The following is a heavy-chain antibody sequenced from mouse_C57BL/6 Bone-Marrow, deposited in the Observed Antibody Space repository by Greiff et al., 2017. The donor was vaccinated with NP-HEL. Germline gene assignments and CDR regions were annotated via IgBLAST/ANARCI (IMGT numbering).Heavy chain of an antibody. Sequence: QVQLKASGAELVKPGASVKISCKASGYAFSSYWMNWVKQRPGKGLEWIGLIYPGDGATNYNGKFKGKATLTADKSSSTAYMQLSILTSEDSSVYFCARGNYSNSWFAYWGQGTLVTVSA. D-gene: IGHD2-5*01. CDR1: GYAFSSYW. CDR3: ARGNYSNSWFAY. V-gene: IGHV1-80*01. J-gene: IGHJ3*01. CDR2: IYPGDGAT.